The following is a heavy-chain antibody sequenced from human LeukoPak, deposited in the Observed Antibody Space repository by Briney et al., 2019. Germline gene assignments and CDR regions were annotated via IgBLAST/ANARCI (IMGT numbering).Heavy chain of an antibody. J-gene: IGHJ5*02. CDR2: IYYSGST. Sequence: SETLSLTCTVSGGSISSSSYSWGWIRQPPGKGLEWIRSIYYSGSTYFNPSLKSRVTISVDTSKNQFSLKLNSVTAADTAVYYCARHVRKRGIAAAGSPGWFDPWGQGTLVTVSS. CDR1: GGSISSSSYS. V-gene: IGHV4-39*01. CDR3: ARHVRKRGIAAAGSPGWFDP. D-gene: IGHD6-13*01.